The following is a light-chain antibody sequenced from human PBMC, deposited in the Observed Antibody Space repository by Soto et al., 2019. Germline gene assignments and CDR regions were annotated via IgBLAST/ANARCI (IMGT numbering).Light chain of an antibody. Sequence: QSVLTQSSSASASLGSSVKVTCTLSSGHSSYIIAWHQQQPGKAPRYLMKLEGSGSYNKGSGVPDRLSGSSSGADRYLSISNLPFDDEADYYCETWDGNTRVFGGGTKLTVL. J-gene: IGLJ3*02. CDR1: SGHSSYI. CDR3: ETWDGNTRV. V-gene: IGLV4-60*02. CDR2: LEGSGSY.